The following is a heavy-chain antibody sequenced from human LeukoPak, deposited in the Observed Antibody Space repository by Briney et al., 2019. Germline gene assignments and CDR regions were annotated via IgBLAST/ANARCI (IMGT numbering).Heavy chain of an antibody. V-gene: IGHV5-51*01. D-gene: IGHD2-8*01. CDR2: IYPGDSDT. Sequence: GESLKISCKGSGYSFNSYWIGWVRQMPGKGLEWMGIIYPGDSDTRYSPSFQGQVTISADKSISTAYLQWSSLKASDTAIYYCARHAGQSMTPLDYWGQGTLVTVSS. CDR1: GYSFNSYW. CDR3: ARHAGQSMTPLDY. J-gene: IGHJ4*02.